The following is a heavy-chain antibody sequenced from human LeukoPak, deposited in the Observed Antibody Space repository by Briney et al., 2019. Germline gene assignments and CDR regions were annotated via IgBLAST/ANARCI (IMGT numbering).Heavy chain of an antibody. D-gene: IGHD1-14*01. CDR3: ARQEDVRVNLVPGKTITPPYFDP. J-gene: IGHJ5*02. Sequence: ASETLSLTCTVSGGSISSSSYYWGWIRQPPGKGLEWIGSIYYSGTTYYNPSLKSRATISVDTSKNQFSLSLSSVTAADTAFYYFARQEDVRVNLVPGKTITPPYFDPWGQGTLVTVSS. V-gene: IGHV4-39*01. CDR1: GGSISSSSYY. CDR2: IYYSGTT.